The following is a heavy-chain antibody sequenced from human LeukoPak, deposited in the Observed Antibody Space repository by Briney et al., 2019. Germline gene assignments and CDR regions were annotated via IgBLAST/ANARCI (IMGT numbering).Heavy chain of an antibody. CDR3: AKDLYDYVWGSYRHAFDI. CDR2: ISGSGGST. Sequence: GGSLRLSCAASGITFSSYAMSWVRQAPGKGLEWVSGISGSGGSTYYADSVKGRVTISRDNSKNTVYLQMNSLRAEDTAVYYCAKDLYDYVWGSYRHAFDIWGQGTMVTVSS. V-gene: IGHV3-23*01. J-gene: IGHJ3*02. D-gene: IGHD3-16*02. CDR1: GITFSSYA.